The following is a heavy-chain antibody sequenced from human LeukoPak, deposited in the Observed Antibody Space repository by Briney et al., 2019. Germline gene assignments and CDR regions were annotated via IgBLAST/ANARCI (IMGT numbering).Heavy chain of an antibody. Sequence: GGSLRLSCAASGFTFSSYEMNWVRQAPGKGLEWVSYISSSGSTIYYADSVKGRFTISRDNAKNSLYLQMNSLRAEDTAVYYRAGGSRITMVRGVINPFDYWGQGTLVTVSS. CDR3: AGGSRITMVRGVINPFDY. V-gene: IGHV3-48*03. CDR1: GFTFSSYE. D-gene: IGHD3-10*01. J-gene: IGHJ4*02. CDR2: ISSSGSTI.